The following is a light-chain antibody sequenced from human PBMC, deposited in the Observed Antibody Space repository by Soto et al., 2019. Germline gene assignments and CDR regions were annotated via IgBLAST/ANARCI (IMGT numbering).Light chain of an antibody. J-gene: IGLJ3*02. CDR1: SSNIGSNY. CDR2: RGN. Sequence: QLVLTQPPSASGTPGQRVTISCSGSSSNIGSNYVYWYQQLPGTAPKLLMYRGNQRPSGVPDRFSGSKSGTSASLAISGLRSEDEADYYCAAWDDRLSGCMFGGGTQLTVL. V-gene: IGLV1-47*01. CDR3: AAWDDRLSGCM.